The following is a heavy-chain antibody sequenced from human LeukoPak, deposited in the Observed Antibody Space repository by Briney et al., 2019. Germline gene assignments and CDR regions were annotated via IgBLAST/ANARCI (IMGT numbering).Heavy chain of an antibody. CDR2: INPNSGGT. V-gene: IGHV1-2*02. D-gene: IGHD6-13*01. CDR1: GYTFTGYY. CDR3: ARDRSRIAAAGYNWFDP. J-gene: IGHJ5*02. Sequence: ASVKVSCKASGYTFTGYYMHWVRQAPGQGLEWMGWINPNSGGTNYAQKFQGRVTMTRDTSISTAYMELSRLRSDDTAVYYCARDRSRIAAAGYNWFDPWGQGTLVTVYS.